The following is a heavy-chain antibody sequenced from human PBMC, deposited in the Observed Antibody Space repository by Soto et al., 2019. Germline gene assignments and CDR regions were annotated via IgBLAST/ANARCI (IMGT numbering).Heavy chain of an antibody. Sequence: EVQLVESGGGLVEPGGSLRLSCAASGFKFDDHAMNWVRLVPGKGLEWVSGIRANGAFDGYENSVRGRFTTSRDNAKNSLFLQMTRLRREDTAVYYWTRDIFRTITTVDFWGQGTLVTVSS. V-gene: IGHV3-9*01. CDR1: GFKFDDHA. J-gene: IGHJ4*02. CDR2: IRANGAFD. CDR3: TRDIFRTITTVDF. D-gene: IGHD4-4*01.